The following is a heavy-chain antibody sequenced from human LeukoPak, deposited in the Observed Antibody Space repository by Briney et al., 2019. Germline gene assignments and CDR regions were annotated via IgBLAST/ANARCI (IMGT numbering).Heavy chain of an antibody. J-gene: IGHJ4*02. CDR3: ARGGYRFGPNY. CDR1: GFTFGTYW. V-gene: IGHV3-7*03. Sequence: SGGSLRLSCIASGFTFGTYWMNWVRQSPGKGLEWVATIKEDGSEKYYMDSVKGRFTISRDNAKSSLYLQMNCLRVEDTAVYYCARGGYRFGPNYWGQGTLVSVSS. D-gene: IGHD5-18*01. CDR2: IKEDGSEK.